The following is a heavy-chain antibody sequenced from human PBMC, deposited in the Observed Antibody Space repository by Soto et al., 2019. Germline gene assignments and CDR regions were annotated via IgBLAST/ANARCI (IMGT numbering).Heavy chain of an antibody. CDR3: ARVGYYYDSSGYYAGSFYYYGMDV. Sequence: GASVKVSCKASGGTFSSYANSWVRQAPGQGLEWMGGIIPIFGTANYAQKFQGRVTITADECTSTAYMELSSLRSEDTAVYYCARVGYYYDSSGYYAGSFYYYGMDVWGQGTTVTSSS. D-gene: IGHD3-22*01. CDR2: IIPIFGTA. J-gene: IGHJ6*02. CDR1: GGTFSSYA. V-gene: IGHV1-69*13.